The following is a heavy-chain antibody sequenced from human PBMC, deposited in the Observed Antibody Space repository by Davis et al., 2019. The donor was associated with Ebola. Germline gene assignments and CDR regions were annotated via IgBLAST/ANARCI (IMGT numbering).Heavy chain of an antibody. CDR3: ARDPTYYYYGMDV. CDR2: LNAGNGNT. V-gene: IGHV1-3*01. J-gene: IGHJ6*02. Sequence: AASVKVSCKASGYTFTSYAMHWVRQAPGQRLEWMGWLNAGNGNTKYSQKFQGRVTITRDTSASTAYMELSSLRSEDTAVYYCARDPTYYYYGMDVWGQGTTVTVSS. CDR1: GYTFTSYA.